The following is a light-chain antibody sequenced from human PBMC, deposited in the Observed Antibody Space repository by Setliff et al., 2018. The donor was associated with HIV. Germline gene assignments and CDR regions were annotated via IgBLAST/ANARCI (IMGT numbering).Light chain of an antibody. CDR2: DDS. CDR1: NIGTKR. CDR3: QVWDSRSDHYV. Sequence: SYELTQPPSVPAAPGKTATITCGGNNIGTKRVHWYQQKPGQAPVLVVYDDSDRPSGIRERFSGSNSGNTVTLTITRVEAGDEADYYCQVWDSRSDHYVFGTGTKVTVL. J-gene: IGLJ1*01. V-gene: IGLV3-21*01.